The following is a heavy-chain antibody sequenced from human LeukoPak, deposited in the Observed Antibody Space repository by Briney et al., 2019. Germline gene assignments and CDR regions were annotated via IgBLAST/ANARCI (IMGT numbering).Heavy chain of an antibody. V-gene: IGHV4-59*01. J-gene: IGHJ5*02. CDR1: GGSISSYY. Sequence: SETLSLTCTVSGGSISSYYWSWIRQPPGKGLEWNGYIYYSRSTNYNPSLKSRVTISVDTSKNQFSLKLSSVTAADTAVYYCARDSPYYYDTLFDPWGQGTLVTVSS. CDR3: ARDSPYYYDTLFDP. D-gene: IGHD3-22*01. CDR2: IYYSRST.